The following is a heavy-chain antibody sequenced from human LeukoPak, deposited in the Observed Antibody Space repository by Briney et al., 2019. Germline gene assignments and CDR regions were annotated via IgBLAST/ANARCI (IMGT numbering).Heavy chain of an antibody. Sequence: GASVKVSCKASGYTFTGYYMHWVRQAPGQGLEWMGRINPNSGGTNYAQKFQGRVTMTRDTSISTAYMELSRLRSDDTAVYYCARRASRGDYYMDVWGKGTTVTVSS. D-gene: IGHD6-13*01. CDR2: INPNSGGT. V-gene: IGHV1-2*06. CDR3: ARRASRGDYYMDV. J-gene: IGHJ6*03. CDR1: GYTFTGYY.